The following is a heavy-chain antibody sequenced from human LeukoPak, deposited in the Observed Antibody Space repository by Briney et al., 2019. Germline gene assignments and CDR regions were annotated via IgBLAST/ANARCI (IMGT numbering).Heavy chain of an antibody. CDR1: GFTFSNYA. CDR3: AKFRGIPTTVTQD. CDR2: SSGNGDNT. J-gene: IGHJ4*02. V-gene: IGHV3-23*01. D-gene: IGHD4-17*01. Sequence: PGGSLRLPCAASGFTFSNYAMGWVRQAPGKGLEWVSTSSGNGDNTYYADSVKGRFTISRDNSRNTLYLQMSGLRADDTAVYYCAKFRGIPTTVTQDWGQGTLVTVSS.